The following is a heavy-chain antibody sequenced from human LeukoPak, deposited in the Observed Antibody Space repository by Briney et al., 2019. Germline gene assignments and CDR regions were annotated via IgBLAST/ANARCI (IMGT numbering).Heavy chain of an antibody. CDR2: TYYRSKWYN. D-gene: IGHD3-22*01. V-gene: IGHV6-1*01. Sequence: SQTLSLTCAISGASVSSNSAAWNWIRQSPSRGLEWLGRTYYRSKWYNDYAESVKSRITINSDTSKNQFSLQLNSVAPEDTAVYYCAREDGRTRYDSGIWGSPSYYYYGMDVWGQGTPVTVSS. J-gene: IGHJ6*02. CDR3: AREDGRTRYDSGIWGSPSYYYYGMDV. CDR1: GASVSSNSAA.